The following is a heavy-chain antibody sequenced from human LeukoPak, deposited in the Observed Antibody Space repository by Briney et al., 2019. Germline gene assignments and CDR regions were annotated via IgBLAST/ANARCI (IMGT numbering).Heavy chain of an antibody. CDR3: AKAGLWIQLWSYFDY. J-gene: IGHJ4*02. CDR2: ISYDGSNK. CDR1: GFTFSSYG. D-gene: IGHD5-18*01. Sequence: GGSLRLSCAASGFTFSSYGMHWVRQAPGKGLEWVAVISYDGSNKYYADSVKGRFTISRDNSKNTLYLQINSLRAEDTAVYYCAKAGLWIQLWSYFDYWGQGTLVTVSS. V-gene: IGHV3-30*18.